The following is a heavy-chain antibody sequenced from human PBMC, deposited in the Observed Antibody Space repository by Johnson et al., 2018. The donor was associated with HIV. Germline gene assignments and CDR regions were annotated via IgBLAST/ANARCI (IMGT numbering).Heavy chain of an antibody. J-gene: IGHJ3*02. CDR3: ARYRGVVVLHGAFDI. V-gene: IGHV3-53*01. D-gene: IGHD2-2*01. CDR2: IYSGGST. Sequence: VQLVESGGGLVQPGGSLRLSCAASGFTVSSNYMSWVRQAPGKGLEWVSVIYSGGSTYYADSVKGRFTISRDNSKNTLYLQMNSLRAEDTAGYYCARYRGVVVLHGAFDIWGQGTMVTVSS. CDR1: GFTVSSNY.